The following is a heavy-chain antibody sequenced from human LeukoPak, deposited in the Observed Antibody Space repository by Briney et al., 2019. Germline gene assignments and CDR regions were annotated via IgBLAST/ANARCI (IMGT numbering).Heavy chain of an antibody. CDR1: GYTLTDLS. V-gene: IGHV1-18*01. D-gene: IGHD7-27*01. CDR3: ARDRLGRD. Sequence: ASVKVSCKVSGYTLTDLSVHWVRQTPGKGLEWMGWISPYSGNTNYAQKFHDRVSMTTDTSTNTAYMELRSLTSDDTAVYYCARDRLGRDWGQGTLVTVSA. J-gene: IGHJ4*02. CDR2: ISPYSGNT.